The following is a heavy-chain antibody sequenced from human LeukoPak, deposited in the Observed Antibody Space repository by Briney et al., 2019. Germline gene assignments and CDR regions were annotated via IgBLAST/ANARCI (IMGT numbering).Heavy chain of an antibody. Sequence: KTSETLSLTCTVSGGSVSSTTYYWGWFRQPPGKGLEWIGSIYYSGSTYYNPSLKSRVTISEDTSKNQFSLKLSSVTAADTAVYYCASRRNWGEEPFDYWGQGTLVTVSS. V-gene: IGHV4-39*01. CDR2: IYYSGST. J-gene: IGHJ4*02. CDR3: ASRRNWGEEPFDY. CDR1: GGSVSSTTYY. D-gene: IGHD7-27*01.